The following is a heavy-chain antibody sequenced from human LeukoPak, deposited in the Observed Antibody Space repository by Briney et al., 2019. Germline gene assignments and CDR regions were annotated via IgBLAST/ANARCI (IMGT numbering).Heavy chain of an antibody. CDR3: AKDQVRDIWFGES. CDR1: GFTFTSYG. CDR2: IRYDGSNK. D-gene: IGHD3-10*01. V-gene: IGHV3-30*02. Sequence: PGGSLRLSCAASGFTFTSYGMHWVRQAPGKGLEWVSFIRYDGSNKYYADSVKGRFTISRDNSKNTLYLQMNSLRTEDTAMYYCAKDQVRDIWFGESWGQGTLVTVSS. J-gene: IGHJ5*02.